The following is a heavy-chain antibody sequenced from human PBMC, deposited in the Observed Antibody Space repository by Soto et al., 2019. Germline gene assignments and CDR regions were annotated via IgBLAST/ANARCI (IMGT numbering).Heavy chain of an antibody. V-gene: IGHV3-23*01. CDR1: GFTFSNFA. D-gene: IGHD1-26*01. CDR3: AKDRHSYGTVGHGLDV. CDR2: ISGSGGAT. J-gene: IGHJ6*02. Sequence: GVLRLSCAPSGFTFSNFAMSWVRQAPGKGLEWVSSISGSGGATSYADSVRGRFTISRDNSKNTLYLQMNSLRAEDTAVYFCAKDRHSYGTVGHGLDVWGQGTTVTVSS.